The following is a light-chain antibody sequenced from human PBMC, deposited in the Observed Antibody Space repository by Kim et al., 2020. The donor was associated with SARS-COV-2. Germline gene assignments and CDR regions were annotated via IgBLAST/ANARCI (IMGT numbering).Light chain of an antibody. CDR2: GAS. CDR3: HQYNNWPQT. J-gene: IGKJ1*01. V-gene: IGKV3-15*01. CDR1: QSVSSN. Sequence: VYPGERATLSCRASQSVSSNLAWYQHKPGQAPRLLIYGASTTATGIPARFSGSGSGTEFTLTISSLQSEDFAVYYCHQYNNWPQTFGQGTKVDIK.